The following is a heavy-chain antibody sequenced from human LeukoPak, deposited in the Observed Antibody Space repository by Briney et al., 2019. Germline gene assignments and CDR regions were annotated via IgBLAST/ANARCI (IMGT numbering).Heavy chain of an antibody. D-gene: IGHD5-24*01. CDR1: GGSISGSTYY. Sequence: SQTLSLTCTVSGGSISGSTYYWSWIRRSPGKGLEWIGTIYYSGSTYYSPSLKSRVTISVDTSKSQFSLKLSSVTAADTAVYYCATDGYNPIDYWGQGTLVTVSS. CDR3: ATDGYNPIDY. V-gene: IGHV4-39*07. CDR2: IYYSGST. J-gene: IGHJ4*02.